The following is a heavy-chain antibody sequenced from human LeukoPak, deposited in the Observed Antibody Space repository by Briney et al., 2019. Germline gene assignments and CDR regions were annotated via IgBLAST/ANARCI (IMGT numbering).Heavy chain of an antibody. V-gene: IGHV4-39*01. CDR3: ARHVGVTRGRFDY. CDR2: IYYSGST. CDR1: GGSISSSSYH. Sequence: SETLSLTCTVSGGSISSSSYHWGWVRQPPGKGLEWTGSIYYSGSTSYNPSLKSRVTISVDTSKNQFSLKLSSVTAADTAVYYCARHVGVTRGRFDYWGQGTLVTVSS. D-gene: IGHD1-26*01. J-gene: IGHJ4*02.